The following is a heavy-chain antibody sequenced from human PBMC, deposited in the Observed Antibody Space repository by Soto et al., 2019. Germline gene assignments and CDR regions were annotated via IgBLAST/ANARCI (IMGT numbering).Heavy chain of an antibody. CDR2: IKQDGSEK. Sequence: GGSLRLSCAASGFTFSSYWMSWVRQAPGKGLEWVANIKQDGSEKYYVDSVKGRFTISRDNAKNSLYLQMNRLRADDTAVYYCTRDAISMVRGTDNWFDPWGQGTLVTVSS. CDR3: TRDAISMVRGTDNWFDP. J-gene: IGHJ5*02. CDR1: GFTFSSYW. D-gene: IGHD3-10*01. V-gene: IGHV3-7*03.